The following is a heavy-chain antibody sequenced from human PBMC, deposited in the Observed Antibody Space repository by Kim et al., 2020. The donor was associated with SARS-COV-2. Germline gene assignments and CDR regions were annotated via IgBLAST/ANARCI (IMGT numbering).Heavy chain of an antibody. CDR2: IIPIFGTA. CDR3: AREYRPNRDSSSWYPFDY. CDR1: GGTFSSYA. Sequence: SVKVSCKASGGTFSSYAISWVRQAPGQGLEWMGGIIPIFGTANYAQKFQGRVTITADESTSTAYMELSSLRSEDTAVYYCAREYRPNRDSSSWYPFDYWGQGTLVTVSS. J-gene: IGHJ4*02. D-gene: IGHD6-13*01. V-gene: IGHV1-69*13.